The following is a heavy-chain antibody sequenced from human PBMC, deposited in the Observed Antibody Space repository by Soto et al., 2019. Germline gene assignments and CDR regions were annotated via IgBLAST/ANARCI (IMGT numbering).Heavy chain of an antibody. CDR1: GFTFSDHY. D-gene: IGHD5-12*01. CDR2: SRNKARSYTT. V-gene: IGHV3-72*01. CDR3: GRGLPTTGFDY. Sequence: PGGSLRLSCAAPGFTFSDHYMDWVRPSPGKGLEWVGRSRNKARSYTTDYAASVKGRFTISRDDSKSSVYLQMNSLKTEDTAVYYCGRGLPTTGFDYWGQGILVTVSS. J-gene: IGHJ4*02.